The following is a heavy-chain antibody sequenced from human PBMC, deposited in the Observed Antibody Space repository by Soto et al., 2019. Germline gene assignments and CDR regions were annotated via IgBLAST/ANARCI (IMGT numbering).Heavy chain of an antibody. D-gene: IGHD6-19*01. Sequence: EVQLVESGGGLVQPGRSLRLSCAASGFTFDDYAMHWVRQAPGKGLEWVSGISWDSGRIGYADSVKGRFTISRDNVANSMYLQMNSLRTEDTALYFCAGGIAVGATGYYFDYWGQGTLVTVSS. CDR3: AGGIAVGATGYYFDY. CDR2: ISWDSGRI. J-gene: IGHJ4*02. CDR1: GFTFDDYA. V-gene: IGHV3-9*01.